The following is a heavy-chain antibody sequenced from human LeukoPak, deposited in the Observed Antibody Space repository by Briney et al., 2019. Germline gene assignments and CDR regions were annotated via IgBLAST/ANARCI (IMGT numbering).Heavy chain of an antibody. D-gene: IGHD3-22*01. J-gene: IGHJ4*02. CDR2: INPNSGGT. CDR3: AREGPNYYDSSGYFDY. Sequence: ASVKVSCKASGYTFTGYYMHWVRQAPGQGLEWMGWINPNSGGTNYAQKFQGRVAMTRDTSISTAYMELSRLRSDDTAVYYCAREGPNYYDSSGYFDYWGQGTLVTVSS. V-gene: IGHV1-2*02. CDR1: GYTFTGYY.